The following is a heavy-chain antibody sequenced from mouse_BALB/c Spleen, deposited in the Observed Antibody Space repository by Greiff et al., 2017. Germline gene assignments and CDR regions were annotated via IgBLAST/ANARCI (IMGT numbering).Heavy chain of an antibody. D-gene: IGHD1-1*01. V-gene: IGHV1-69*02. CDR2: IDPSDSET. CDR3: AREDYGSSFPFAY. Sequence: QVQLQQPGAELVKPGAPVKLSCKASGYTFTSYWMNWVKQRPGRGLEWIGRIDPSDSETHYNQKFKDKATLTVDKSSSTAYIQLSSLTSEDSAVYYCAREDYGSSFPFAYWGQGTLVTVSA. CDR1: GYTFTSYW. J-gene: IGHJ3*01.